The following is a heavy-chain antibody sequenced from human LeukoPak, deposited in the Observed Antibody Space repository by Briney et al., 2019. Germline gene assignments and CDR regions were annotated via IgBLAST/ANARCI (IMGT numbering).Heavy chain of an antibody. CDR3: ARGELQQAFESTYTNYYHYYYMDV. CDR2: IFYSGCP. CDR1: GGSISVCY. V-gene: IGHV4-59*07. Sequence: SDTLSLTCTVSGGSISVCYWSWIRQPPGEGLDCIGYIFYSGCPNYRPSRKGRVTLPEDTSKNQVFLRLSSVTAADTAVYYCARGELQQAFESTYTNYYHYYYMDVWGKGTTVTVSS. J-gene: IGHJ6*03. D-gene: IGHD6-13*01.